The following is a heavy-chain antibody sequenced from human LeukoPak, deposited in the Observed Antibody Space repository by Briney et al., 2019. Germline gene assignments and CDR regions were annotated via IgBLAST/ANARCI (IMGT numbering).Heavy chain of an antibody. J-gene: IGHJ6*02. Sequence: SETLSLTCTVSGGSISNYYWSWMRQPPGEGLEWIGYVHYSGSTNYNPSLKSRVTVSVDMSQNQFSLKLNSVTAADTAVYFCARHSGFLTLYYSGLDVWGQGITVTVSS. CDR3: ARHSGFLTLYYSGLDV. CDR1: GGSISNYY. V-gene: IGHV4-59*08. CDR2: VHYSGST. D-gene: IGHD6-19*01.